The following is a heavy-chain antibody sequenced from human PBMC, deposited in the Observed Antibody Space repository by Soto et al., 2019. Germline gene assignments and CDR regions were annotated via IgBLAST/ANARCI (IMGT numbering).Heavy chain of an antibody. CDR2: ISSNGVGT. J-gene: IGHJ6*03. CDR1: GFTLSGYA. Sequence: EVQLAESGGGLAQPGGSLRLSCAASGFTLSGYAMDWVRQAPGKGLEYVSGISSNGVGTYYANSVQGRFTISRDNSKNTVYLQMGSLRPEAMAVYYCARRARPDFYYMDVWGKGPTVTVS. D-gene: IGHD6-6*01. CDR3: ARRARPDFYYMDV. V-gene: IGHV3-64*01.